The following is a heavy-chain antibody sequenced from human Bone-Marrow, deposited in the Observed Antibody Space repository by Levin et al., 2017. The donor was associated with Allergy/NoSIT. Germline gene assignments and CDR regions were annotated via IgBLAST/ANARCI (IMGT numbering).Heavy chain of an antibody. V-gene: IGHV1-46*01. CDR2: INPSGGST. Sequence: GESLKISCKASGYTFTSYYMHWVRQAPGQGLEWMGIINPSGGSTSYAQKFQGRVTMTRDTSTSTVYMELSSLRSEDTAVYYCARGARITMVRGVPPGRIDYWGQGTLVTVSS. D-gene: IGHD3-10*01. CDR3: ARGARITMVRGVPPGRIDY. CDR1: GYTFTSYY. J-gene: IGHJ4*02.